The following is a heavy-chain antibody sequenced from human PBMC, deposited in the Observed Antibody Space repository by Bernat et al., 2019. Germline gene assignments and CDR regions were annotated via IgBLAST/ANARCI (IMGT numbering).Heavy chain of an antibody. Sequence: EVQLVQSGAEVKKPGESLRISCKGSGYSFTSYWISWVCQMPGKGLEWMGRIDPSDSYTNYSPSFQGHVTISADKSISTAYLQWSSLKASDTAMYYCARHAFGYRGWYYFDYWGQGTLVTVSS. CDR1: GYSFTSYW. CDR2: IDPSDSYT. CDR3: ARHAFGYRGWYYFDY. J-gene: IGHJ4*02. D-gene: IGHD6-19*01. V-gene: IGHV5-10-1*03.